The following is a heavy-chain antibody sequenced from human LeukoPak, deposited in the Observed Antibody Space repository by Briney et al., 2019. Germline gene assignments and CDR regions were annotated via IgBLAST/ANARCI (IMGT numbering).Heavy chain of an antibody. V-gene: IGHV1-69*02. D-gene: IGHD3-16*02. CDR3: ASSSMITFGGVIVTHFDY. Sequence: SVKLSCKPSGYTRTDYYIHWVRQAPGQGLEWMGRIIPILGIANYAQKFQGRVTITADKSTSTAYMELSSLRSEDTAVYYCASSSMITFGGVIVTHFDYWGQGTLVTASS. CDR2: IIPILGIA. J-gene: IGHJ4*02. CDR1: GYTRTDYY.